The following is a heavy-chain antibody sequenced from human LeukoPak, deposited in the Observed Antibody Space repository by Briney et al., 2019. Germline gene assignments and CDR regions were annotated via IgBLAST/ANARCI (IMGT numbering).Heavy chain of an antibody. CDR3: ARVMDVVVTVWFDP. D-gene: IGHD2-21*02. Sequence: AAPVKVSCKASGYTFTSYGISWVRQAPGQGLEWMGWISAYNGNTNYAQKLQGRVTMTTDTSTSTAYMELRSLRSDDTAVYYCARVMDVVVTVWFDPWGQGTLVTVSS. CDR2: ISAYNGNT. J-gene: IGHJ5*02. CDR1: GYTFTSYG. V-gene: IGHV1-18*01.